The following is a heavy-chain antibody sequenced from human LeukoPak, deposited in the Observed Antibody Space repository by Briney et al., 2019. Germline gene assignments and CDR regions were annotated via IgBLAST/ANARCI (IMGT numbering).Heavy chain of an antibody. D-gene: IGHD2-2*01. CDR3: AKDPGNPYCSSTSCYSNWFDP. J-gene: IGHJ5*02. Sequence: SETLSLTRTVSGGSISSYYWSWIRQPAGKGLEWIGRIYTSGNTNYNPSLKSRVTMSVDTSKNQFSLKLSSVTAADTAVYYCAKDPGNPYCSSTSCYSNWFDPWGQGTLVTVSS. V-gene: IGHV4-4*07. CDR2: IYTSGNT. CDR1: GGSISSYY.